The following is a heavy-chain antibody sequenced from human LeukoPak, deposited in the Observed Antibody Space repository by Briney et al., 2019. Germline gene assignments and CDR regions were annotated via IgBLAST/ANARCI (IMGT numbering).Heavy chain of an antibody. J-gene: IGHJ5*02. CDR3: ARSGGPGTYHQLRYNWFDP. CDR1: GFGFGQYE. CDR2: ITTISHYI. V-gene: IGHV3-21*01. Sequence: GGSLRLSCAASGFGFGQYEMNWVRQAPGKGLEWLSSITTISHYIYYAGAVRGRFTISRDNAKNSLYLQMNCLRGEDTAVYYCARSGGPGTYHQLRYNWFDPWGQGTLVTVSS. D-gene: IGHD3-10*01.